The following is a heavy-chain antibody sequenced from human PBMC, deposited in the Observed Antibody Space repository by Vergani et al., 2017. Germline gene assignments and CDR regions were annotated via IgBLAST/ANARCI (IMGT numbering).Heavy chain of an antibody. CDR2: IDHTGRP. CDR1: GGSFTSYH. J-gene: IGHJ6*03. V-gene: IGHV4-34*01. D-gene: IGHD4-11*01. CDR3: ARVNTETNGHLYYYYYMDV. Sequence: QVQLQQWGGGLLKPSETLSLTCVVNGGSFTSYHWTWIRQSPGEGLEWVGDIDHTGRPDYNPSLKSHLTMSVDKSRNQFSLTLNSVTATDTAIYFCARVNTETNGHLYYYYYMDVWGQGTAVTVS.